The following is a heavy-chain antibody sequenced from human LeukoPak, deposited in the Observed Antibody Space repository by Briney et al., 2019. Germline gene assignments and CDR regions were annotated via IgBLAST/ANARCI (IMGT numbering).Heavy chain of an antibody. J-gene: IGHJ5*02. CDR3: AKDRGIEVILTEDNWFDP. Sequence: SETLSLTCTVSGDSMRSSDDWGWIRQPPGKGLEWIGSIYDSGSTYYNPSLKSRVTISVDTSKNQFSLKLSSVTAADTAVYHCAKDRGIEVILTEDNWFDPWPQVTLVTVDS. CDR1: GDSMRSSDD. V-gene: IGHV4-38-2*02. CDR2: IYDSGST. D-gene: IGHD3/OR15-3a*01.